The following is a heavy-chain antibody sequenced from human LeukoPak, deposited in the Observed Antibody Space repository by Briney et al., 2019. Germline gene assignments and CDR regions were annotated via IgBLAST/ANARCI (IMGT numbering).Heavy chain of an antibody. CDR2: INHSGST. V-gene: IGHV4-34*01. D-gene: IGHD2-2*01. CDR1: GGSFSGYY. Sequence: SETLSLTCAVSGGSFSGYYWSWIRQPPGKGLEWIGEINHSGSTNYNPSLKSRVTISVDTSKNQFSLKLSSVTAADTAVYYCARGPGEVVVPAAYNWFDPWGQGTLVTVFS. J-gene: IGHJ5*02. CDR3: ARGPGEVVVPAAYNWFDP.